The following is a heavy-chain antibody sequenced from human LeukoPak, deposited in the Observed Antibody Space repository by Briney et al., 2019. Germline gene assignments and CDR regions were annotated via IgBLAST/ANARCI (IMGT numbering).Heavy chain of an antibody. D-gene: IGHD6-13*01. CDR3: ARDSGLSSSWYKGSYYYYYGMDV. J-gene: IGHJ6*02. Sequence: GGSLRLSCAASGFTFSSYWMHWVRQAPGKGLVWVSRINSDGSSTSYADSVKGRFTISRDNAKNTLYLQMNSLRAEDTAVYYCARDSGLSSSWYKGSYYYYYGMDVWGQGTTVIVSS. V-gene: IGHV3-74*01. CDR1: GFTFSSYW. CDR2: INSDGSST.